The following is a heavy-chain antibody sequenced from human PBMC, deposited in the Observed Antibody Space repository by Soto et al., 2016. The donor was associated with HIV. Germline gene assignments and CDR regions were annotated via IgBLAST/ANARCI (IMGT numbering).Heavy chain of an antibody. CDR2: IKSKTDGGTT. D-gene: IGHD3-22*01. CDR1: GFTFSNAW. Sequence: EVQLVESGGGLVKPGGSLRLSCAASGFTFSNAWMSWVRQAPGKGLEWVGRIKSKTDGGTTDYAAPVKGRFTISRDDSKNTLYLQMNSLKTEDTAVYYCTTDTTRKTYYYDSSGYYYGDYWGQGTLVTVSS. CDR3: TTDTTRKTYYYDSSGYYYGDY. V-gene: IGHV3-15*01. J-gene: IGHJ4*02.